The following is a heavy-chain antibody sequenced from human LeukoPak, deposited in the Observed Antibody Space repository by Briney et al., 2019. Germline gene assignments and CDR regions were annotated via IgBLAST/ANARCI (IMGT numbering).Heavy chain of an antibody. V-gene: IGHV4-59*05. CDR1: GGSISSYY. D-gene: IGHD4-17*01. CDR2: IYYSGST. J-gene: IGHJ4*02. CDR3: ARQGYADFSPRPFDY. Sequence: PSETLSLTCTVSGGSISSYYWSWIRQPPGKGLEWIGSIYYSGSTYYKPSLKSRVTISVDTSKNQFSLNLNSVTAADTAVYYCARQGYADFSPRPFDYWGQGTLVTVSS.